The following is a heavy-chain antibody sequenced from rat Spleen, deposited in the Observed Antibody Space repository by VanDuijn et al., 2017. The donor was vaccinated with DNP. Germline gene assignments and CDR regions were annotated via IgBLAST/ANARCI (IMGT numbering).Heavy chain of an antibody. Sequence: EVQLVESGGGLVQPGRSMKLSCAASGFTFSNYDMAWVRQAPKKGLEWVATISYDGSSTYYRDSVKGRFTISRDNAKSTLYLQRDSLRSEDTATYYCARLDRGYYWYFDFWGQGVMVTVSS. CDR1: GFTFSNYD. CDR2: ISYDGSST. J-gene: IGHJ1*01. D-gene: IGHD1-5*01. CDR3: ARLDRGYYWYFDF. V-gene: IGHV5-7*01.